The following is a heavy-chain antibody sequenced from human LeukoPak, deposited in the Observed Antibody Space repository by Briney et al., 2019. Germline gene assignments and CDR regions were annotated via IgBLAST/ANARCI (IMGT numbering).Heavy chain of an antibody. J-gene: IGHJ4*02. Sequence: GGSLRLSCAASRFTFSTYGMHWVRQAPGKGLEWVAVISYDGSNKYYADSVKGRFTISRDNSKNTLYLQMSSPRVEDTAVYYCAKGGPPTGASPRPWDFNYWGQGTLVTVSS. CDR2: ISYDGSNK. D-gene: IGHD1-26*01. V-gene: IGHV3-30*18. CDR1: RFTFSTYG. CDR3: AKGGPPTGASPRPWDFNY.